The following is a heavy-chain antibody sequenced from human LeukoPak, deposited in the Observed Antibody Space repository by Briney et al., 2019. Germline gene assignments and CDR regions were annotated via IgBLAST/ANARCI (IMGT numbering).Heavy chain of an antibody. J-gene: IGHJ4*02. CDR2: IYYSGST. CDR1: GGSISSYY. Sequence: SETLSLTCTVSGGSISSYYWSWIRQPPGKGLEWIGYIYYSGSTNYNPSLKSRVTISVDTSKNQFSLKLSSVTAADTAVYYCARGYCSSTSCLRRITMVRGVIPDFDYWGQGTLVTVSS. D-gene: IGHD3-10*01. V-gene: IGHV4-59*01. CDR3: ARGYCSSTSCLRRITMVRGVIPDFDY.